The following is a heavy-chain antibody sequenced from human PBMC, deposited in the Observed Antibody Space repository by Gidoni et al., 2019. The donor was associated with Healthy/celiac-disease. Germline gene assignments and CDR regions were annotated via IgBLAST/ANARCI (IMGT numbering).Heavy chain of an antibody. J-gene: IGHJ3*02. Sequence: QVQLQESGPGLVKPSQTLSLTCTFSVGSISSGGYYWSWIRQHPGKGLEWIGYIYYSGSTYYNPSLKSRVTISVDTSKNQFSLKLSSVTAADTAVYYCAREDTMIQEAFDIWGQGTMVTVSS. CDR1: VGSISSGGYY. V-gene: IGHV4-31*03. D-gene: IGHD3-22*01. CDR3: AREDTMIQEAFDI. CDR2: IYYSGST.